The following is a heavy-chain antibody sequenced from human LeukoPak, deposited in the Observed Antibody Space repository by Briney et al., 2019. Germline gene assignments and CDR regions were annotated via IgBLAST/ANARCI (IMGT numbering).Heavy chain of an antibody. CDR3: ARDRPNYYGSDGHYYRRDGDY. D-gene: IGHD3-22*01. CDR2: ISSKGELT. J-gene: IGHJ4*02. V-gene: IGHV3-23*01. Sequence: HPGGSLRLSCAASGFTFSTYAMSWVRQAPGKGLEWVSSISSKGELTYYTGSGKGRFTISRDNSRSTLYLQMNSLRAGDTAVYYCARDRPNYYGSDGHYYRRDGDYWGQGTLVTVSS. CDR1: GFTFSTYA.